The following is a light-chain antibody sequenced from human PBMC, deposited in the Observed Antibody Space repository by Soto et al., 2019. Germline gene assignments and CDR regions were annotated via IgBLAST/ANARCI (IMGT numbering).Light chain of an antibody. J-gene: IGKJ2*01. CDR3: LQDYSRPYT. Sequence: AIQMTQSPSSLSASVGDRVTITCRASQGIRNDLGWYQQKPGRAPRLLIFAASTLQHGVPSRFSGSGSGTDFTLTISSLQPEDVATYYCLQDYSRPYTFGQGTKVDIK. CDR2: AAS. V-gene: IGKV1-6*01. CDR1: QGIRND.